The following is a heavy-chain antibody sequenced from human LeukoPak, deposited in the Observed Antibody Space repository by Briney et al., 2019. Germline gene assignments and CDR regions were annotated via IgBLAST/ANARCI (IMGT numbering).Heavy chain of an antibody. Sequence: QTGGSLRLSCVVSGFSFSDHWMNWFRQAPGKGLEWVATIKKDGSEQYYVDSMKGRLTISRDNAKNSVYLQIHNLRAEDTAVYYCATSSGGLYCGGDCYIDYWGQGTLVTVSS. CDR1: GFSFSDHW. V-gene: IGHV3-7*01. J-gene: IGHJ4*02. D-gene: IGHD2-21*01. CDR2: IKKDGSEQ. CDR3: ATSSGGLYCGGDCYIDY.